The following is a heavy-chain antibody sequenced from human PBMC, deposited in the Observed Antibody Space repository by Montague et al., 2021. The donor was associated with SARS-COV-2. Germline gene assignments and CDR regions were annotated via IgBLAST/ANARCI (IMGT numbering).Heavy chain of an antibody. Sequence: SETLSLTCAVSGDSINSEHWWSWVRQPPGKGLEWIVETHQWGGTNYNPSLRSRVTISVDTSKNQFSLKLSSVTAADTAVYYCARVRYYGSGTSLGMDVWGQGTTVTVSS. D-gene: IGHD3-10*01. V-gene: IGHV4-4*02. CDR3: ARVRYYGSGTSLGMDV. CDR2: THQWGGT. J-gene: IGHJ6*02. CDR1: GDSINSEHW.